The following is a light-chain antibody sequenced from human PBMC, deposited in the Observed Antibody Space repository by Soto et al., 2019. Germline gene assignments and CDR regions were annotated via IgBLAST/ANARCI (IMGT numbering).Light chain of an antibody. V-gene: IGLV2-14*01. CDR2: EVS. CDR3: SYYTSSSTLV. Sequence: QSALTQPASVSGSPGQSITISCTGTSSDVGGYNYVSWYQQHPGKAPKLMIYEVSNRPSGVSNRFSGSKSGNTAFLTISGLQAEDEADYYCSYYTSSSTLVFGTGTKLTVL. CDR1: SSDVGGYNY. J-gene: IGLJ1*01.